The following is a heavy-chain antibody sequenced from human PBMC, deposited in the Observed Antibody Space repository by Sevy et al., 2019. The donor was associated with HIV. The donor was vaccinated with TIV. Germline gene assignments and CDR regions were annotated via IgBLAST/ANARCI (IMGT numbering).Heavy chain of an antibody. J-gene: IGHJ3*02. CDR3: AKGVGTSGWYIAFDI. V-gene: IGHV3-23*01. Sequence: QLGGSLRLSCAASRFTFSSYAMSWVRQAPGKGLEWVSVISGSGDSTFYADSVKGRFTISRDNSRKMLYLQMNSLRVEDTAVYYCAKGVGTSGWYIAFDIWGQGTMVTVSS. D-gene: IGHD6-19*01. CDR2: ISGSGDST. CDR1: RFTFSSYA.